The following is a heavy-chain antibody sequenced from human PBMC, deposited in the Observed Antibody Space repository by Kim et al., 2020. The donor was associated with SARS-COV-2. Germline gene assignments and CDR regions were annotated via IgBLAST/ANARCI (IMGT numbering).Heavy chain of an antibody. CDR2: IYHSGST. CDR1: GYSISSGYY. CDR3: ARGGVLELRNGDWFDP. D-gene: IGHD1-7*01. J-gene: IGHJ5*02. Sequence: SETLSLTCTVSGYSISSGYYWGWIRQPPGKGLEWIGSIYHSGSTYYNPSLKSRVTISVDTSKNQFSLKLSSVTAADTAVYYCARGGVLELRNGDWFDPWG. V-gene: IGHV4-38-2*02.